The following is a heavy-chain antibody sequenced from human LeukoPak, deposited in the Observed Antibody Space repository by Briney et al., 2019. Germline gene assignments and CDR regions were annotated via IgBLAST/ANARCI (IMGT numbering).Heavy chain of an antibody. CDR1: GGSIGSSGYF. Sequence: SQTLSLTCAVSGGSIGSSGYFWNWIRQPPGKGLEWIGYIFHSGATYYNPSLKSRVTISVDTSKNQFSLKLSSVTAADTAVYYCARDAVELPFDYWGQGTLVTVSS. D-gene: IGHD1-1*01. J-gene: IGHJ4*02. V-gene: IGHV4-30-2*05. CDR3: ARDAVELPFDY. CDR2: IFHSGAT.